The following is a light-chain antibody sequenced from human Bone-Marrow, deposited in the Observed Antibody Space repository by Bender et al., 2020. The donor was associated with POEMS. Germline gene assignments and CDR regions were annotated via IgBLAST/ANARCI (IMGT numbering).Light chain of an antibody. CDR1: ALSKQY. Sequence: SYELTQPPSVSVSPGQTARITCSADALSKQYVYWYQQRPGQAPVLVVYDDYDRPSGIPERFSGSHSGSAASLTINRVEAGDEADYYCQVWDSSSDHWVFGGGTKLTVL. CDR3: QVWDSSSDHWV. CDR2: DDY. J-gene: IGLJ3*02. V-gene: IGLV3-21*02.